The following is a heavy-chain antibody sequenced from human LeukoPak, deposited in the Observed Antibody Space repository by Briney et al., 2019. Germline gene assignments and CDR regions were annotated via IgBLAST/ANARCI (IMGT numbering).Heavy chain of an antibody. CDR2: IRYDGSNK. CDR3: AKRRDGSYYFDY. J-gene: IGHJ4*02. CDR1: GFTFSSYG. V-gene: IGHV3-30*02. Sequence: GGSLRLSCAASGFTFSSYGMHWVRQAPGKGLEWVAFIRYDGSNKYYADSVKGRFTISRDNSKNTLYLQMNSLRAEDTAVYYCAKRRDGSYYFDYWGQGTLVTVSS. D-gene: IGHD5-24*01.